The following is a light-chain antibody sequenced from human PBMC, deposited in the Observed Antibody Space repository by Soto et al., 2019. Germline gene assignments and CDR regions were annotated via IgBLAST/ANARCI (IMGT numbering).Light chain of an antibody. Sequence: QSALTQPASVSGSPGQSITVSCTGTSSDVGVYNFVSWYQQHPGKVPRLMIYEVSNRPSGVSDRFSGSKSGNTASLIISGLQAEDEADYYCSSYTASSTVIFGGGAKLTVL. V-gene: IGLV2-14*01. J-gene: IGLJ2*01. CDR2: EVS. CDR3: SSYTASSTVI. CDR1: SSDVGVYNF.